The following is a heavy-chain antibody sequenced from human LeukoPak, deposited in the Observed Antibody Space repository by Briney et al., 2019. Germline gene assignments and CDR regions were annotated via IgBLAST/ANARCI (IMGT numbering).Heavy chain of an antibody. CDR3: ARDGPDTAMVYYYYYGMDV. J-gene: IGHJ6*02. D-gene: IGHD5-18*01. CDR1: GFTFSSYW. V-gene: IGHV3-21*01. Sequence: GGSLRLSCAASGFTFSSYWMSWVRQAPGKGLEWVSSISSSSSYIYYADSVKGRFTISRDNAKNSLYLQMNSLRAEDTAVYYCARDGPDTAMVYYYYYGMDVWGQGTTVTVSS. CDR2: ISSSSSYI.